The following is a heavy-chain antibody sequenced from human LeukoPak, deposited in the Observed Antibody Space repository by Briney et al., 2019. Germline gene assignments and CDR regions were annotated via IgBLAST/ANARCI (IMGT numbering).Heavy chain of an antibody. V-gene: IGHV3-33*06. CDR2: IWYDGSNK. Sequence: PGRSLRLSCAASGFTFSSYGMHWVRQAPGKGLEWVAVIWYDGSNKYYADSVKGRFTISRDNSKNTLYLQMNSLRAEATDVYYCEKEATTEPLSYFDYWGQGTLVTVSS. CDR3: EKEATTEPLSYFDY. D-gene: IGHD1-26*01. CDR1: GFTFSSYG. J-gene: IGHJ4*02.